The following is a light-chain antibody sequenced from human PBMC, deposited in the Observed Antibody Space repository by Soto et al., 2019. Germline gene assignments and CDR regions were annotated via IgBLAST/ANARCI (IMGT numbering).Light chain of an antibody. CDR2: DAS. V-gene: IGKV3-11*01. CDR3: QQRSFWPT. J-gene: IGKJ1*01. Sequence: EVVLTQSPATLSLSPGERATLSCRASQSVDSFLAWYQQKPGQAPRLLIYDASNRATGVPARFSGSGSGTDFTLTISILEPEDFGVYYCQQRSFWPTFGQGTKV. CDR1: QSVDSF.